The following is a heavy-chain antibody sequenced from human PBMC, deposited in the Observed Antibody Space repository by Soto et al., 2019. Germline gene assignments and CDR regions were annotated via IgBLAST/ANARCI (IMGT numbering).Heavy chain of an antibody. Sequence: EVQLVESGGGLVQPGGSLRLSCAASGFTFSSYSMNWVRQAPGKGLEWVSYISSSSSTIYYADSVKGRFTISRDNAKNSRYPQMNSLGDEDTAVYDCAREGGNRNWFDPWGQGTLVTVSS. J-gene: IGHJ5*02. CDR3: AREGGNRNWFDP. CDR2: ISSSSSTI. D-gene: IGHD4-4*01. CDR1: GFTFSSYS. V-gene: IGHV3-48*02.